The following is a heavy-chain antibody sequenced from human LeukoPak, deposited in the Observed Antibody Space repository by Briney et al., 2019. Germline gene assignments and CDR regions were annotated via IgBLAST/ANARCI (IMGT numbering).Heavy chain of an antibody. J-gene: IGHJ4*02. V-gene: IGHV1-18*01. D-gene: IGHD3-22*01. CDR2: ISAYNGNT. CDR3: ARYYDDPYWGFDY. Sequence: GASVKVSCKASGYTFTSYGISWVRQAPGQGLEWMGWISAYNGNTNYAQKLQGRVTITADESTSTAYMELSSLRSEDTAVYYCARYYDDPYWGFDYWGQGTLVTVSS. CDR1: GYTFTSYG.